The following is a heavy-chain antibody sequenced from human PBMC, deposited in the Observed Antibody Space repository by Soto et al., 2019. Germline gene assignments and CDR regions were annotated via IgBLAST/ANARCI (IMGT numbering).Heavy chain of an antibody. V-gene: IGHV3-74*01. J-gene: IGHJ4*02. D-gene: IGHD6-13*01. CDR3: AKDSWYFDL. CDR2: IDTSGSST. CDR1: GFIFTNFW. Sequence: VGSLRLSCEASGFIFTNFWMHWVRQVPGKGLVWVSRIDTSGSSTSYADSVKGRFTISRDNAKNTVSLQMNSLRAEDTGVYYCAKDSWYFDLWSQGSLVTVS.